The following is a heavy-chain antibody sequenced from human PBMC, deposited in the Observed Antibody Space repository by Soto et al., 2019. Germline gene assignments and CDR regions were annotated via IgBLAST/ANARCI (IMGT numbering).Heavy chain of an antibody. CDR1: GGSISSSSYY. CDR3: ARSSGSYYFRLDV. D-gene: IGHD6-19*01. CDR2: IYHSGST. V-gene: IGHV4-39*07. J-gene: IGHJ6*01. Sequence: PSETLSLTCTVSGGSISSSSYYWGWIRQPPGKGLEWIVEIYHSGSTNYNPSLKSRVTISIDKSKNQFSLKLSSVTAADTSVYYCARSSGSYYFRLDVWGQGTSVTVSS.